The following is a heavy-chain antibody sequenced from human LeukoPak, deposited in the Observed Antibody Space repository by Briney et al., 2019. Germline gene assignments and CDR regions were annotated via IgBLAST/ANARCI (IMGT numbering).Heavy chain of an antibody. CDR2: ISYDGSNK. CDR3: AKDLSGSFDY. V-gene: IGHV3-30*04. D-gene: IGHD2/OR15-2a*01. Sequence: GGSLRLSCAASGFTFSSYAMHWVRQAPGKGLEWVAVISYDGSNKYYADSVKGRFTISRDNSKNTLYLQMNSLRAEDTAVYYCAKDLSGSFDYWGQGTLVTVSS. J-gene: IGHJ4*02. CDR1: GFTFSSYA.